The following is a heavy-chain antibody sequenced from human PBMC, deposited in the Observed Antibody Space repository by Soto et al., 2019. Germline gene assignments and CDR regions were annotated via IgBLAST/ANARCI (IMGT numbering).Heavy chain of an antibody. D-gene: IGHD3-3*01. J-gene: IGHJ4*02. Sequence: GASVKVSCKASGYTFTSYGISWARQAPGQGLEWMGWISAYNGNTNYAQKLQGRVTMTTDTSTSTAYMELRSLRSDDTAVYYCARDVRFLEWLSGFDYWGQGTLVTVSS. CDR3: ARDVRFLEWLSGFDY. CDR1: GYTFTSYG. V-gene: IGHV1-18*01. CDR2: ISAYNGNT.